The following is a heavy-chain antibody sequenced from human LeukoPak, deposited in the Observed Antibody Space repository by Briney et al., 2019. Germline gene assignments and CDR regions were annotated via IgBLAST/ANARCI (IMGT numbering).Heavy chain of an antibody. J-gene: IGHJ4*02. CDR1: GFNFDDYG. V-gene: IGHV3-9*03. D-gene: IGHD3-10*01. CDR3: AKGYGSGSYVFDY. Sequence: GGSLRLSCAASGFNFDDYGMHWVRQAAGKGMEWVSVISWNSGSIGYSDSVKGQFTISTDNAKNSLYLQMNSLRAEDMALYYCAKGYGSGSYVFDYWGQGTLGTVS. CDR2: ISWNSGSI.